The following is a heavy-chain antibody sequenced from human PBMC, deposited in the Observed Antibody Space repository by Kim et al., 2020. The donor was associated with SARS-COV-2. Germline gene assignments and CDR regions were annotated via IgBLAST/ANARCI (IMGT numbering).Heavy chain of an antibody. J-gene: IGHJ5*02. D-gene: IGHD3-16*02. CDR3: ARDDTDYDYVWGSYRYRTWFDP. CDR2: IIPIFGTA. Sequence: SVKVSCKASGGTFSSYAISWVRQAPGQGLEWMGGIIPIFGTANYAQKFQGRVTITADESTSTAYMELSSLRSEDTAVYYCARDDTDYDYVWGSYRYRTWFDPWGQGTLVTVSS. V-gene: IGHV1-69*13. CDR1: GGTFSSYA.